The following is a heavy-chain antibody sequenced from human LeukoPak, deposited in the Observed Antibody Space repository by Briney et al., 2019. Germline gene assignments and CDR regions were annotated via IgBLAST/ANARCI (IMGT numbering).Heavy chain of an antibody. CDR1: GFTFSSYG. CDR2: IWYDGSNK. V-gene: IGHV3-33*08. Sequence: QAGGSLRLSCAASGFTFSSYGMHWVRQAPGKGLEWVAVIWYDGSNKYYADSVKGRFTISRDNSKNTLYLQMNSLRAEDTAVYYCARDMERRPEEDIVVVPAASLLMDVWGQGTTVTVSS. J-gene: IGHJ6*02. D-gene: IGHD2-2*01. CDR3: ARDMERRPEEDIVVVPAASLLMDV.